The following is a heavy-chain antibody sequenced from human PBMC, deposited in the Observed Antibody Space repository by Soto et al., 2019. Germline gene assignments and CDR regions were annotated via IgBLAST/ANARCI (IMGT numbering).Heavy chain of an antibody. CDR2: ISVDGSST. D-gene: IGHD3-22*01. CDR1: GFSFSSYV. Sequence: QVQLVESGGGVVQPGRSLRLSCTASGFSFSSYVMHWVRQAPGEGLEWVAGISVDGSSTHYADSVKGRFTISTDNSKNTLHLQMDSLTAEETTVYYCAREDESSGHAGTFQHWGQGTLVTVAS. CDR3: AREDESSGHAGTFQH. J-gene: IGHJ1*01. V-gene: IGHV3-30-3*01.